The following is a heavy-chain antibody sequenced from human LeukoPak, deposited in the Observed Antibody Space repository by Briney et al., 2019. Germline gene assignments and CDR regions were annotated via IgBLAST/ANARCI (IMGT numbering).Heavy chain of an antibody. V-gene: IGHV3-23*01. CDR3: AKDHIRRDGYSDFDY. J-gene: IGHJ4*02. Sequence: VGSLRLSCAASGFTFSSYAMSWVRQAPGKGLEWVSGISDSGTGTYYADSVKGRFTISRDNSKNTLFLQMNSLRAEDTAVYYCAKDHIRRDGYSDFDYWGQGTLVTVSS. D-gene: IGHD5-24*01. CDR2: ISDSGTGT. CDR1: GFTFSSYA.